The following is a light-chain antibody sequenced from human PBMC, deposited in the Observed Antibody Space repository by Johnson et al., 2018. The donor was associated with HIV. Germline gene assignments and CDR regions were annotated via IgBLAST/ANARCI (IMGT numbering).Light chain of an antibody. CDR2: ENN. CDR3: GTCDSALSAGV. CDR1: SSNIGNNY. Sequence: QSVLTQPPSVSAAPGQKVTISCSGSSSNIGNNYVSWYQQLPGTAPKLLIYENNKRPSGIPDRFSGSKSGTSATLGITGLQTVDEADYYCGTCDSALSAGVFGTGTKVTVL. V-gene: IGLV1-51*01. J-gene: IGLJ1*01.